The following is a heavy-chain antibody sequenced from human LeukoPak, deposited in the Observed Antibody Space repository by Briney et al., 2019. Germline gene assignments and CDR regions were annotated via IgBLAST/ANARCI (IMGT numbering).Heavy chain of an antibody. J-gene: IGHJ4*02. D-gene: IGHD3-9*01. CDR2: IYSDGNT. CDR3: AREATFEGLVDY. Sequence: GGSLRLSCAASGFTVSSNYMSWVRQAPGEGLEWVSVIYSDGNTYYADSVKGRFTISRDNSKNMLYLQMNSLRAEDTAVYYCAREATFEGLVDYWGQGTLVTVSS. V-gene: IGHV3-53*01. CDR1: GFTVSSNY.